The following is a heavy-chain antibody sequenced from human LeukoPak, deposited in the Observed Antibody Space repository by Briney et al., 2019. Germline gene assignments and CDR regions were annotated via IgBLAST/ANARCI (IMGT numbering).Heavy chain of an antibody. J-gene: IGHJ4*02. D-gene: IGHD3-3*01. V-gene: IGHV3-33*01. CDR1: GFTFSSYG. Sequence: VGSLRLSCAASGFTFSSYGMHWVRQAPGKGLEWVAVIWYDGSNKYYADSVKGRFTISRDNSKNTLYLQMNSLRAEDTAVYYCARERGIFGVVIPFDYWGQGTLVTVSS. CDR3: ARERGIFGVVIPFDY. CDR2: IWYDGSNK.